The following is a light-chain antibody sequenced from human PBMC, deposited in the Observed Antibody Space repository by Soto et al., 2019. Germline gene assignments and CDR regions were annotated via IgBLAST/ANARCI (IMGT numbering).Light chain of an antibody. V-gene: IGLV1-51*01. J-gene: IGLJ1*01. Sequence: QSVLTQPPSVSAAPGQRVTISCSGSSSNIGNNWVSWYQQVPGTAPKLLIYDNKSRPSGIPDRFSGSKSGTSATLGITGLQTGDEADYVCGAWESRRSAYVFGTGTKLTVL. CDR2: DNK. CDR1: SSNIGNNW. CDR3: GAWESRRSAYV.